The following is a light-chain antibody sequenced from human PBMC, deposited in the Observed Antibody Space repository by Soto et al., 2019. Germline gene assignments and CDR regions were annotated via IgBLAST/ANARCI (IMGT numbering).Light chain of an antibody. V-gene: IGLV2-14*03. J-gene: IGLJ1*01. CDR3: SSYTSSMTNV. CDR1: SSDVGGYNS. CDR2: DVG. Sequence: QSVLTQPASVSGSPGQSITISCTGTSSDVGGYNSVSWYQHHPGKAPKIILYDVGDRPSGVSYHFTGSKSGKTASLTITRLQAADEADYFCSSYTSSMTNVFGSGTKVTVL.